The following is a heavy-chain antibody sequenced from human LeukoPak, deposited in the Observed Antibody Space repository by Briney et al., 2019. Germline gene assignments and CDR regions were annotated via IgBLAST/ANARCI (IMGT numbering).Heavy chain of an antibody. J-gene: IGHJ4*02. CDR3: ARVSGDYGGNLFDY. CDR2: TYYRSKWYN. CDR1: GDSVSSNSAA. Sequence: SRTLSLTCAISGDSVSSNSAAWNWIRQSPSRGLEWLGRTYYRSKWYNDYAVSVKSRITINPDTSKNQFSLQLNSVTPEDTAVHYCARVSGDYGGNLFDYWGQGTLVTVSS. D-gene: IGHD4-17*01. V-gene: IGHV6-1*01.